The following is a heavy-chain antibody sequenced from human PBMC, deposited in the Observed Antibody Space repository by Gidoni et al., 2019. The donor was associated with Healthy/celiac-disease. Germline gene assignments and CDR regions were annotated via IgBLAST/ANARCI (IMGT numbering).Heavy chain of an antibody. J-gene: IGHJ4*02. D-gene: IGHD5-12*01. CDR2: LWYDGSNK. Sequence: QVQLVESGGGVVQPERSLRLSCAASGLPFISYGMHRVRQAPGQGLEWVAVLWYDGSNKYYAVAVKGRFTISRDNSKNTLYLQMNSLRAEDTDVYYCARADERIVAVFDYWGQGTLVTVSS. V-gene: IGHV3-33*01. CDR1: GLPFISYG. CDR3: ARADERIVAVFDY.